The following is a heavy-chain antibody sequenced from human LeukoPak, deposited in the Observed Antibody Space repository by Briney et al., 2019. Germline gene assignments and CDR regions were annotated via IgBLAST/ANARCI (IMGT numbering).Heavy chain of an antibody. CDR3: ARPRGYSGYEWFNWFDP. V-gene: IGHV4-34*01. Sequence: SETLSLTCAVYGGSFSGYYWSWIRQPPGKGLEWIGEINHSGSTNYNPSLKSRVTISVDTSKNQFSLKLSSVTAADTAVYYCARPRGYSGYEWFNWFDPWGRGTLVTVSS. CDR1: GGSFSGYY. J-gene: IGHJ5*02. CDR2: INHSGST. D-gene: IGHD5-12*01.